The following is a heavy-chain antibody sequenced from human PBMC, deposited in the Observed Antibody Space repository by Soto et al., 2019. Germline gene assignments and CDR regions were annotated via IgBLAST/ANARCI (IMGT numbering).Heavy chain of an antibody. CDR1: GGSISSYY. D-gene: IGHD6-19*01. Sequence: PSETLSLTCTVSGGSISSYYWSWIRQPPGKGLGWIGYIYYSGSTNYNPSLKSRVTISVDTSKNQFSLKLSSVTAADTAVYYCARQVGGWAPWYFDYWGQGTLVTVSS. CDR2: IYYSGST. CDR3: ARQVGGWAPWYFDY. J-gene: IGHJ4*02. V-gene: IGHV4-59*08.